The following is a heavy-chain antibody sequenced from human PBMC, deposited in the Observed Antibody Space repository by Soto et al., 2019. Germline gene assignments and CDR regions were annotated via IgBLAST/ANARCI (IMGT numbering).Heavy chain of an antibody. V-gene: IGHV3-33*01. D-gene: IGHD1-26*01. CDR3: ARDLSGSYFTFYYYYYGMDV. Sequence: GGSLRLSCAASGFTFSSYGMHWVRQAPGKGLEWVAVIWYDGSNKYYADSVKDRFTISRDNSKNTLYLPMNSLRAEDTAVYYCARDLSGSYFTFYYYYYGMDVWGQGTTVTVSS. CDR2: IWYDGSNK. J-gene: IGHJ6*02. CDR1: GFTFSSYG.